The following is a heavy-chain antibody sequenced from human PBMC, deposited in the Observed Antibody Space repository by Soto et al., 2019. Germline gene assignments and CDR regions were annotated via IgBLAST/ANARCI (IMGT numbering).Heavy chain of an antibody. V-gene: IGHV4-30-2*01. Sequence: PSETLSLTCAVSGGSISSGGYSWSWIRQPPGKGLEWIGYIYHSGSTYYNPSLKSRVTISVDRSKNQFSLKLSSVTAADTAVYYCARGGERSWIQLWSWGQGTLVTVSS. J-gene: IGHJ5*02. CDR2: IYHSGST. D-gene: IGHD5-18*01. CDR3: ARGGERSWIQLWS. CDR1: GGSISSGGYS.